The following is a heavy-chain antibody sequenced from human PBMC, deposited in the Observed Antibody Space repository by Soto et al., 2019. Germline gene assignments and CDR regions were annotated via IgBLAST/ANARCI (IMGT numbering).Heavy chain of an antibody. D-gene: IGHD6-19*01. J-gene: IGHJ3*02. CDR1: GYTFSTQG. Sequence: GASVKVSCKASGYTFSTQGIMWVRQAPGQGLEWMGWISEYNGKTGYAQRLQGRVLMTIDTSTNTAFMELRSLRSDDTAVYYCARTKQWLGLDAFDIWGQGTMVTVSS. V-gene: IGHV1-18*01. CDR2: ISEYNGKT. CDR3: ARTKQWLGLDAFDI.